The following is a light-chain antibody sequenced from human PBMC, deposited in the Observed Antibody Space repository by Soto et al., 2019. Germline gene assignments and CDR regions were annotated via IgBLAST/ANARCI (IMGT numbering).Light chain of an antibody. CDR2: SNN. J-gene: IGLJ2*01. Sequence: QSALTQPPSASGTPGQRVTISCSGSSSNIGTNTVNWYQQLPGSAPKFLIYSNNQRPSGVPDRFSGSKSGTSASLAISGLQPDDEADYYCAAWDGSLNGVLFGGGTKSPS. CDR1: SSNIGTNT. V-gene: IGLV1-44*01. CDR3: AAWDGSLNGVL.